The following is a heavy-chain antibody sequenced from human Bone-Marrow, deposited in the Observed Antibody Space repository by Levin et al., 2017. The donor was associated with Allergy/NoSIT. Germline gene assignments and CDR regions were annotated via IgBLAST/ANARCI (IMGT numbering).Heavy chain of an antibody. CDR1: GHNFTSFW. D-gene: IGHD3-10*01. J-gene: IGHJ6*03. CDR2: IDISDSYV. Sequence: PGGSLRLSCKGSGHNFTSFWITWVRQMPGKGLEWMGRIDISDSYVNYSPSFQGHVTISADKSITTAYLQWSSLQASDTAMYYCARLLWYGSGYMDVWGKGTTVSVSS. CDR3: ARLLWYGSGYMDV. V-gene: IGHV5-10-1*01.